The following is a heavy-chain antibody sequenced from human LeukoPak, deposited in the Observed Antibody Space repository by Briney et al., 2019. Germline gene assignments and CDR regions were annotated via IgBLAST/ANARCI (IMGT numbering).Heavy chain of an antibody. V-gene: IGHV3-33*01. CDR2: IWYDGSNK. CDR1: GFTFSSYG. D-gene: IGHD2-2*01. Sequence: PGGSLRLSCAASGFTFSSYGMHWVRQAPGKGLEWVAVIWYDGSNKYYADSVKGRFTISRDNSKNTLYLQMNSLRAEDTAVYYCARDTLGSSTSCFDPWGQGTLVTVSS. J-gene: IGHJ5*02. CDR3: ARDTLGSSTSCFDP.